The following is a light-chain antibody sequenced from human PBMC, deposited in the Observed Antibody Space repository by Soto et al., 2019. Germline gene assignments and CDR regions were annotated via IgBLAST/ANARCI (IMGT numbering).Light chain of an antibody. CDR3: QHYNSYPWT. CDR2: KAS. Sequence: DIQMHQSLCSLSRSVGDRVTPSRRASQDIGNFLAWYQQKPGKAPKLLIYKASGLESGVPSRFNGSGSGTEFTLTISSLQPDDFAAYYCQHYNSYPWTFGQGTKVDIK. CDR1: QDIGNF. V-gene: IGKV1-5*03. J-gene: IGKJ1*01.